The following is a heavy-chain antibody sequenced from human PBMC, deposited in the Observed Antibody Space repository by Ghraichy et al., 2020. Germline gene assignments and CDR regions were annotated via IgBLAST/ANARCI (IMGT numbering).Heavy chain of an antibody. CDR3: ARDRRRGIAVAGTGAIDY. Sequence: GGSLRLSCAASGFTFSSYSMNWVRQAPGKGLEWVSYISSSSSTIYYADSVKGRFTISRDNAKNSLYLQMNSLRDEDTAVYYCARDRRRGIAVAGTGAIDYWGQGTLVTVSS. CDR1: GFTFSSYS. CDR2: ISSSSSTI. D-gene: IGHD6-19*01. J-gene: IGHJ4*02. V-gene: IGHV3-48*02.